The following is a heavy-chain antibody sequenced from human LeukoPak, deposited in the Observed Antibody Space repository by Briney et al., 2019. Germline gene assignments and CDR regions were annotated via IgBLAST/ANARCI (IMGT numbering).Heavy chain of an antibody. D-gene: IGHD3-22*01. V-gene: IGHV3-7*01. CDR2: IKQDGSEK. J-gene: IGHJ4*02. Sequence: PGGSLRLSCAASGFTFSSYWMSWVRQAPGKGLEWVANIKQDGSEKYYVDSVEGRFTISRDNAKNSLYLQMNSLRAEDTAVYYCAREGSGYYFDYWGQGTLVTVSS. CDR1: GFTFSSYW. CDR3: AREGSGYYFDY.